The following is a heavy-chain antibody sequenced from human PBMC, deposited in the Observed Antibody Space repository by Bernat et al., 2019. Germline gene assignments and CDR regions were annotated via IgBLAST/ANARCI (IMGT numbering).Heavy chain of an antibody. CDR2: IYYSGST. CDR1: GGSISSYY. CDR3: ARVGPYSSSWSYYFDY. Sequence: QVQLQESGPGLVKPSETLSLTCTVSGGSISSYYWSWIRQPPGKGLEWIGYIYYSGSTNYNPSLKSRVTISVDTSKSQFSLKLSSVTAADTAVYYCARVGPYSSSWSYYFDYWGQGTLVTVSS. V-gene: IGHV4-59*01. D-gene: IGHD6-13*01. J-gene: IGHJ4*02.